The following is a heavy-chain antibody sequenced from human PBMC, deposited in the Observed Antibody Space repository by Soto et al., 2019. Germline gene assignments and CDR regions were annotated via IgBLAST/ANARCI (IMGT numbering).Heavy chain of an antibody. J-gene: IGHJ6*03. D-gene: IGHD3-16*02. CDR3: ARRGPYDYIWGSYRSLASDYYMDV. CDR1: GGSFSGYY. V-gene: IGHV4-34*01. Sequence: SETLSLTCAVYGGSFSGYYWSWIRQPPGKGLEWIGEINHSGSTNYNPSLKSRVTISVDTSKNQFSLKLSSVTAADTAMYYCARRGPYDYIWGSYRSLASDYYMDVWGKGTTVTGSS. CDR2: INHSGST.